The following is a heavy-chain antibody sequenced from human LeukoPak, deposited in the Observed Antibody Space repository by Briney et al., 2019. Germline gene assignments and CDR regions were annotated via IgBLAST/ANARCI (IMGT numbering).Heavy chain of an antibody. D-gene: IGHD3-3*01. Sequence: SETLSLTCAVYGGSFSGYYWSWIRQPPGKGLEWIGEINHSGSTNYNPSLKSRVTMSVDTSKNQFSLKLSSVTAADTAVYYCARGYYDFSLDAFDIWGQGTMVTVSS. V-gene: IGHV4-34*01. CDR2: INHSGST. CDR1: GGSFSGYY. CDR3: ARGYYDFSLDAFDI. J-gene: IGHJ3*02.